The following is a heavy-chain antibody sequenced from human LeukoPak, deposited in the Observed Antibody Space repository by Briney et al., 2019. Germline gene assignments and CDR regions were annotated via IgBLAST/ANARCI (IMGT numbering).Heavy chain of an antibody. CDR2: IKQDGSEK. V-gene: IGHV3-7*01. Sequence: PGGSLRLSCAASGFTFSSYWMSWVRQAPGKGLEWVANIKQDGSEKYYVDSVEGRFTISRDNAKNSLYLQMNSLRAEDTAVYYCARDASSSWYSRYNWFDPWGQGTLVTVSS. J-gene: IGHJ5*02. D-gene: IGHD6-13*01. CDR3: ARDASSSWYSRYNWFDP. CDR1: GFTFSSYW.